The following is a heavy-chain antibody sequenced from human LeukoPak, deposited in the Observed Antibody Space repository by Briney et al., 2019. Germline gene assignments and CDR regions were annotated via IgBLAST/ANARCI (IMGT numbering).Heavy chain of an antibody. CDR3: ARDRYYGSGSSYAFDS. D-gene: IGHD3-10*01. CDR1: GFTFSSYW. V-gene: IGHV3-7*03. Sequence: GGSLRLSCAASGFTFSSYWMSWVRQAPGKGLEWVANIKQDGSEKYYVDSVKGRFTISRDNAKNSLFLHMYSLRADDTAVYYCARDRYYGSGSSYAFDSWGQGTPVTVSS. CDR2: IKQDGSEK. J-gene: IGHJ4*02.